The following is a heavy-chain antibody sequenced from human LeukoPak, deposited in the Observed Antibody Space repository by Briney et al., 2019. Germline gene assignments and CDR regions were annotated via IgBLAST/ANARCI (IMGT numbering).Heavy chain of an antibody. CDR1: GDSITSGYN. CDR3: ARTSSVDTALVGVHWFDP. CDR2: IFHSGST. V-gene: IGHV4-38-2*01. J-gene: IGHJ5*02. D-gene: IGHD5-18*01. Sequence: PSETLSLTCAVSGDSITSGYNWAWIRQPPGKGLEWIGSIFHSGSTYLNPSLRSRVTISLNTSKNHFSLILSSMTAADTAVYYCARTSSVDTALVGVHWFDPWGQGTLVTVSS.